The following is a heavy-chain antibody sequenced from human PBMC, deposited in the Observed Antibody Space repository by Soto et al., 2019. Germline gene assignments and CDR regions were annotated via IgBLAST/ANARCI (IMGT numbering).Heavy chain of an antibody. V-gene: IGHV1-18*01. CDR2: ISAYNGNT. Sequence: GASVKVSCKASGYTFTSYGISWVRQAPGQGLEWMGWISAYNGNTNYAQKLQGRVTMTTDTSTSTVYMELRSLRSDDTAVYYCARVVGRTTMVSYYYYGMDVWGQGTTVTVSS. CDR1: GYTFTSYG. J-gene: IGHJ6*02. D-gene: IGHD3-10*01. CDR3: ARVVGRTTMVSYYYYGMDV.